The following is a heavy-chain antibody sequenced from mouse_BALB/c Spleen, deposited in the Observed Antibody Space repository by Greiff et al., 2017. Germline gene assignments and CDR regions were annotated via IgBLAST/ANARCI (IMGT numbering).Heavy chain of an antibody. Sequence: VQLVESGPGLVQPSQSLSITCTVSGFSLTSYGVHWVRQSPGKGLEWLGVIWSGGSTDYNAAFISRLSISKDNSKSQVFFKMNSLQANDTAIYYCARNDYYGSSEGAMDYWGQGTSVTVSS. J-gene: IGHJ4*01. CDR3: ARNDYYGSSEGAMDY. D-gene: IGHD1-1*01. CDR2: IWSGGST. CDR1: GFSLTSYG. V-gene: IGHV2-2*02.